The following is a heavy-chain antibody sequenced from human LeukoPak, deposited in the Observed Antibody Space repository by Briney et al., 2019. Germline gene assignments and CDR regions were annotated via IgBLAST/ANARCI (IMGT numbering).Heavy chain of an antibody. V-gene: IGHV3-21*01. CDR3: ARGFWSGLEFDY. J-gene: IGHJ4*02. D-gene: IGHD3-3*01. CDR2: ISSSSSYI. CDR1: GFTFSSYS. Sequence: GGSLRLSCAASGFTFSSYSMNWVRQAPGKGLEWVSSISSSSSYIYYADSVKGRFTISRDNAKNSLYLQMNSLRAEDTAVYYCARGFWSGLEFDYWGQGTLVTVSS.